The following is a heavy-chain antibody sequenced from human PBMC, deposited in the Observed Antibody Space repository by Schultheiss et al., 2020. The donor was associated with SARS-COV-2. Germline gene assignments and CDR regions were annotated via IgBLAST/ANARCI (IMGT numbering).Heavy chain of an antibody. V-gene: IGHV4-39*01. CDR1: GGSISSSSYY. CDR3: ARHSFNIAVAAYNWFDP. CDR2: IYYSGST. D-gene: IGHD6-19*01. Sequence: SETLSLTCTVSGGSISSSSYYWGWIRQPPGKGLEWIGSIYYSGSTYYNPSLKSRVTISVDTSKNQFSLKLSSVTAADTAVYYCARHSFNIAVAAYNWFDPWGQGTLVTV. J-gene: IGHJ5*02.